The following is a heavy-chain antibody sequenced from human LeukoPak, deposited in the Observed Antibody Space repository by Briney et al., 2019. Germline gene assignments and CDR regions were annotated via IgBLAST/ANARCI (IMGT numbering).Heavy chain of an antibody. Sequence: GGSLRLSCAASGFTFSTYAIHWVRQAPGKGLEWVAVISFDGVNTFYADSMKGRFTISRDNSNNTVYLQMNNLRPEDTAVFYCARGQGYESYYYMDVWGKGTTVSVSS. D-gene: IGHD2-2*01. CDR1: GFTFSTYA. J-gene: IGHJ6*03. CDR2: ISFDGVNT. V-gene: IGHV3-30*04. CDR3: ARGQGYESYYYMDV.